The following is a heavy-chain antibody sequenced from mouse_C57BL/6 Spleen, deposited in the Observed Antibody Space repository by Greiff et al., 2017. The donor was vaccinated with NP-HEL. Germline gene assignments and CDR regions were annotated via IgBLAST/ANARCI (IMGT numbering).Heavy chain of an antibody. J-gene: IGHJ2*01. V-gene: IGHV1-61*01. CDR2: IYPSDSET. CDR3: ARWGYGSSYDYFDY. CDR1: GYTFTSYW. D-gene: IGHD1-1*01. Sequence: QVQLQQPGAELVRPGSSVKLSCKASGYTFTSYWMDWVKQRPGQGLEWIGNIYPSDSETHYNQKFKDKATLTVDKSSSTAYMQLSSLTSEDSAVYYCARWGYGSSYDYFDYWGQGTTLTVSS.